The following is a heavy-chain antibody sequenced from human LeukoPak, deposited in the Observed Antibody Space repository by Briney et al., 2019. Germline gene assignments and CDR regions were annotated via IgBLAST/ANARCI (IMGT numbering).Heavy chain of an antibody. J-gene: IGHJ6*02. D-gene: IGHD2-2*01. V-gene: IGHV4-61*02. Sequence: SETLSLTCTVSGGSISSGSYYWSWIRQPAGKGLEWIGRIYTSGSTNYNPSLKSRVTISVDISKNQFSLKVSSVTAADTAVYYCARDAGHQLSRRNYYAMDVWGQGTTVTVSS. CDR3: ARDAGHQLSRRNYYAMDV. CDR1: GGSISSGSYY. CDR2: IYTSGST.